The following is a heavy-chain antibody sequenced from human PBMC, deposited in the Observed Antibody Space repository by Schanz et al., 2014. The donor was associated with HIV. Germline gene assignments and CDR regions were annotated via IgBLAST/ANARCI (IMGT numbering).Heavy chain of an antibody. J-gene: IGHJ4*02. CDR3: AKDPNDREKAFDY. D-gene: IGHD3-22*01. CDR2: ISGSSIT. V-gene: IGHV3-23*01. CDR1: GFTFNNAW. Sequence: EVQLLESGGGVVQPGGSLRLSCAASGFTFNNAWMSWVRQAPGKGLEWVSSISGSSITYSADSVKGRFTISRDNSKNTLYLQMNSLRAEDTAVYYCAKDPNDREKAFDYWGQGTLVTVSS.